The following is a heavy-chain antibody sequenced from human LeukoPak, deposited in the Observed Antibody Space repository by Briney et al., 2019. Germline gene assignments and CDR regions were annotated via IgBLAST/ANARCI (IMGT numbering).Heavy chain of an antibody. Sequence: PGGSLRLSCAASGFTFSNNWMHWVRQAPGKALVWVSRINTDGSSTTYADSVKGRFTISRDNAKNTLYLQMNSLRAEDTAVYYCARGGPRRGAYFDYWGQGTLVTVSS. CDR2: INTDGSST. CDR3: ARGGPRRGAYFDY. CDR1: GFTFSNNW. J-gene: IGHJ4*02. V-gene: IGHV3-74*03.